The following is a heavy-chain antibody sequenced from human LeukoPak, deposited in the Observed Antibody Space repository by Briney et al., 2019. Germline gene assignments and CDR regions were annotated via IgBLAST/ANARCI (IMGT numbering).Heavy chain of an antibody. D-gene: IGHD5-18*01. J-gene: IGHJ3*02. V-gene: IGHV3-30*03. CDR1: GFTFSSYG. Sequence: GGSLRLSCAASGFTFSSYGMHWVRQAPGKGLECVAVISYDGSKKYYADSVKGRFTISRDNSKNTLYLQMNSLRAEDTAVYYCAGVDAAMPDAFDIWGQGTTVTVSS. CDR3: AGVDAAMPDAFDI. CDR2: ISYDGSKK.